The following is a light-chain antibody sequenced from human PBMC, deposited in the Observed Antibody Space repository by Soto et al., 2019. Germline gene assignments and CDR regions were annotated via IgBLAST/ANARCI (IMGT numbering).Light chain of an antibody. Sequence: QAVVTQEPSLTVSPGGTVTLTCASSTGAVTSGYYPNWFQQKPGQAPRALIYDTNNKHSWTPARFSGSLLGGKAALTLSGVKPEDEAEYYCLLYYGGVRVFGGGTKLTVL. CDR2: DTN. CDR1: TGAVTSGYY. CDR3: LLYYGGVRV. J-gene: IGLJ3*02. V-gene: IGLV7-43*01.